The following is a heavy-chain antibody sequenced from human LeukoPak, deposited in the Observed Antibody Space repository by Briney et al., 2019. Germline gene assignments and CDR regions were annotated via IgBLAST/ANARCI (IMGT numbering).Heavy chain of an antibody. CDR1: GFTFSSYS. CDR2: ISSSSSYI. Sequence: GGSLRLSCAASGFTFSSYSMNWVRQAPGKGLEWVSSISSSSSYIYYADSVKGRFTISRDNAKNSLYLQMNSLRAEDTAVYYCARARYYDFWSGWNAFDIWGQGTMVTVSS. J-gene: IGHJ3*02. V-gene: IGHV3-21*01. D-gene: IGHD3-3*01. CDR3: ARARYYDFWSGWNAFDI.